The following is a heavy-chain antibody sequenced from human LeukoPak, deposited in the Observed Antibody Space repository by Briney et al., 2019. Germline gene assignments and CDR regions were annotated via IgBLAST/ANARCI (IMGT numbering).Heavy chain of an antibody. Sequence: GGSLRLSCAASGFTFSSYTMSWVRQAPGKGLEWVSAISHTSEYTYHADSVRGRFTISRDNSKNTLYLQMNSLRAEDTAMYYCAKGSSAGRPYYFDYWGQGTLVTVSS. CDR3: AKGSSAGRPYYFDY. D-gene: IGHD3-10*01. V-gene: IGHV3-23*01. CDR2: ISHTSEYT. CDR1: GFTFSSYT. J-gene: IGHJ4*02.